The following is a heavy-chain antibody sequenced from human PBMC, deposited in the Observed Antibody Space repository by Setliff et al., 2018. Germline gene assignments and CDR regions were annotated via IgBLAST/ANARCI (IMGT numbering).Heavy chain of an antibody. CDR3: ASHYGGGYKHFDY. Sequence: SETLSLTCTVSGGSISSPSYFWGWVRQPPGKEMEWIATIYYSGSSYYNPSLKSRLTISVDTSKNLFSLKLSSVTTADTAVYYCASHYGGGYKHFDYWGQGTLVTVSS. CDR2: IYYSGSS. CDR1: GGSISSPSYF. J-gene: IGHJ4*02. D-gene: IGHD5-12*01. V-gene: IGHV4-39*01.